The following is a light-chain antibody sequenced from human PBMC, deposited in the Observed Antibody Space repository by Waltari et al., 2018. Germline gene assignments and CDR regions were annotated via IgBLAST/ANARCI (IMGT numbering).Light chain of an antibody. J-gene: IGKJ1*01. Sequence: IVLTPSPGPLSLSPGSRATLSCRASQSVSRALARYQQKPGQAPRLLIYAASTRATGVPDRFRGSGSGTDFSFTIRRLEPEDFAVYYCQHYVNLPGTFGQGTKVEI. V-gene: IGKV3-20*01. CDR3: QHYVNLPGT. CDR2: AAS. CDR1: QSVSRA.